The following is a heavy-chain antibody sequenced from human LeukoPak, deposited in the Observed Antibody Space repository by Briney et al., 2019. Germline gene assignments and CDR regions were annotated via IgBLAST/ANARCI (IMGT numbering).Heavy chain of an antibody. CDR1: EYIFITDY. J-gene: IGHJ4*02. V-gene: IGHV1-46*01. CDR2: INPSGDSA. CDR3: ARDFLSGAGTFDY. D-gene: IGHD3-3*01. Sequence: GASVKVSCKASEYIFITDYIHWVRQAPRQGLEWMGTINPSGDSATYAQNFQGRVTMTRDTSTSTVYMELSSLTSEDTAVHYCARDFLSGAGTFDYWGQGTLVTVSS.